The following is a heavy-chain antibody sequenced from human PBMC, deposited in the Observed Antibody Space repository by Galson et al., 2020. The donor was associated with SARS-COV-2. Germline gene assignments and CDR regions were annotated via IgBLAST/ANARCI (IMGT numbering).Heavy chain of an antibody. J-gene: IGHJ5*02. CDR1: GGSMSLYY. D-gene: IGHD4-17*01. CDR3: ARRDPDYGDSSWFDP. CDR2: ISYSGRT. Sequence: SETLSLTCTVSGGSMSLYYGSWIRQPPGKGLEWIGYISYSGRTDYNPSLKSRVTISVDTSKKQFSLRLSSVTAADTAIYYCARRDPDYGDSSWFDPWGQGTLVTVSS. V-gene: IGHV4-59*08.